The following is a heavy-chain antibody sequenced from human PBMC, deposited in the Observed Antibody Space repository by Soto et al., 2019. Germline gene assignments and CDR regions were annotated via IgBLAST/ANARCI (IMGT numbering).Heavy chain of an antibody. D-gene: IGHD3-22*01. V-gene: IGHV3-7*03. CDR2: IERHGNDK. CDR3: ARIRATDYEIDY. Sequence: EVHLEESGGDLVQPGGSLRLSCSASGFIFGFYWMTWVRQAPGKGLEWVANIERHGNDKYYVDSVTGRFTISRDNAQTSLFLQMNNLRAEDTAVYFCARIRATDYEIDYWGQGTLVTVSS. CDR1: GFIFGFYW. J-gene: IGHJ4*02.